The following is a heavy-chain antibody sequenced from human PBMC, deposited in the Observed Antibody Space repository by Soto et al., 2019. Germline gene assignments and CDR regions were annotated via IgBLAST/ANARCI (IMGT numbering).Heavy chain of an antibody. CDR1: GFTFSIYA. CDR3: AKAPNSVLRSAFDI. CDR2: ISGGGGST. V-gene: IGHV3-23*01. J-gene: IGHJ3*02. Sequence: QPGGSLRLACAASGFTFSIYAMSGVRQSPGKGLEWVSAISGGGGSTYYADSVKGRFTISRDNSKNTLYLQMNSLRADDTAVYYCAKAPNSVLRSAFDIWGQGTMVTVSS.